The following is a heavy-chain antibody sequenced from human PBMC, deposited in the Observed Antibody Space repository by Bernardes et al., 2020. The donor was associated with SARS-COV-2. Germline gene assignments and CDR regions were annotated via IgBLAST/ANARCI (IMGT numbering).Heavy chain of an antibody. Sequence: SLRLSCAASGFTFDDYAMHWVRQAPGKGLEWVSGISWNSGSIGYADSVKGRYTISRDNAKNSLYLQMNSLRAEDTALYYCAKVSGYSSSWDPDYWGQGTLVNVSS. J-gene: IGHJ4*02. CDR3: AKVSGYSSSWDPDY. CDR2: ISWNSGSI. CDR1: GFTFDDYA. D-gene: IGHD6-13*01. V-gene: IGHV3-9*01.